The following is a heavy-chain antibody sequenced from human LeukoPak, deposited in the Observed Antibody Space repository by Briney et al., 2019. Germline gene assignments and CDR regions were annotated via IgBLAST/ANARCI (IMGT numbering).Heavy chain of an antibody. Sequence: TSETLSLTCTVSGGSISSYYWGWIRQPPGKGLEWIGSIYYSGSTYYNPSLKSRVTISVDTSKNQFSLKLSSVTAADTAVYYCARVPDVVVVAATRGGFDPWGQGTLVTVSS. J-gene: IGHJ5*02. CDR1: GGSISSYY. CDR2: IYYSGST. D-gene: IGHD2-15*01. CDR3: ARVPDVVVVAATRGGFDP. V-gene: IGHV4-39*07.